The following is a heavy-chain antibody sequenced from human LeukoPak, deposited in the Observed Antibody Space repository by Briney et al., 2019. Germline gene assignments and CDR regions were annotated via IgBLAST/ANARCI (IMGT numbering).Heavy chain of an antibody. J-gene: IGHJ4*02. D-gene: IGHD3-22*01. CDR1: GFTFSSYG. CDR2: ISYDGSNK. CDR3: ARPIHSSGY. V-gene: IGHV3-30*03. Sequence: GGSLRLSCAASGFTFSSYGMHWVRQAPGKGLEWVAVISYDGSNKYYADSVKGRFTISRDNSKNTLYLQMNSLRAEDTAVYYCARPIHSSGYWGQGTLVTVSS.